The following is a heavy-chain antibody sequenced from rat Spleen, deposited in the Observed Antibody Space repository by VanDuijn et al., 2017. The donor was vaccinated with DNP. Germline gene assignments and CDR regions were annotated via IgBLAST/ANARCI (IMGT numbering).Heavy chain of an antibody. D-gene: IGHD1-7*01. J-gene: IGHJ3*01. CDR3: ARSGGYDPFAY. CDR1: GFSLTSYG. V-gene: IGHV2S8*01. CDR2: IWSGGNT. Sequence: QVQLKESGPGLVQPSRTLSLTCTVSGFSLTSYGVTWIRQPPGKGLEWIAAIWSGGNTFYNSALKSRLSISRDTSKSQVLLKMNSLQSEDTAMYFCARSGGYDPFAYWGQGTLVTVSS.